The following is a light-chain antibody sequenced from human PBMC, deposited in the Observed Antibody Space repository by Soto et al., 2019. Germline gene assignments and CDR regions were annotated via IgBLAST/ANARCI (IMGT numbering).Light chain of an antibody. Sequence: QSALTQPPSASGSPGQSVTISCTGTGSDVGGYNYVSWYQQHPGKAPKLMIYEVSKRPSGVPDRFSGSESGNTASLTVSGLQAEDEAEYYCGSYAGSNTLVFGGGTKLTVL. CDR3: GSYAGSNTLV. CDR1: GSDVGGYNY. V-gene: IGLV2-8*01. CDR2: EVS. J-gene: IGLJ2*01.